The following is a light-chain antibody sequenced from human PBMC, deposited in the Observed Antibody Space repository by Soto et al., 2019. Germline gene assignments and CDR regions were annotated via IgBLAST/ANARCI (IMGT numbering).Light chain of an antibody. CDR2: EGS. CDR1: SSYVGGYTY. CDR3: CSYAGSSTYV. V-gene: IGLV2-23*01. J-gene: IGLJ1*01. Sequence: QSVLTQPRSVSGSPGQSVTISCTGTSSYVGGYTYVSWYQQHPGKAPKLMIYEGSKRPSGVSNRFSGSKSGNTASLTISGLQAEDEADYFCCSYAGSSTYVFGTGTKVTVL.